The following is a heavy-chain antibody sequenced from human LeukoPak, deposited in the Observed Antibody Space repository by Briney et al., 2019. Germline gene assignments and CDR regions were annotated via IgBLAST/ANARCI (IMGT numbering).Heavy chain of an antibody. CDR3: ARGMGYSYGLYYFDY. Sequence: KTSETLSLTCTVSGGSVGSGSYYWSWIRQPPGKGLEWIGYIYYSGSTNYNPSLKSRVTISIDTSKNQFSLNLTSVTAADTAVYYCARGMGYSYGLYYFDYWGQGTPATVSS. D-gene: IGHD5-18*01. V-gene: IGHV4-61*01. CDR2: IYYSGST. J-gene: IGHJ4*02. CDR1: GGSVGSGSYY.